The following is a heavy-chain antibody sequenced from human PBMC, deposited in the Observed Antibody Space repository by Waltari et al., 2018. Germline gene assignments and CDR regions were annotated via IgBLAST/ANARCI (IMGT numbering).Heavy chain of an antibody. CDR2: IITNPGIA. D-gene: IGHD3-3*01. Sequence: QVQLVQSGAEVKQPGSSVKVSCQASGGTFSSYTISWVRQAPGQGLEWMGRIITNPGIANDGQKVKGRGTMTADKSTSTAYMELSSLRYEDTAVYYCARAPAPIFGVVTPDKDDWGQGTLVTVSS. CDR3: ARAPAPIFGVVTPDKDD. V-gene: IGHV1-69*02. CDR1: GGTFSSYT. J-gene: IGHJ4*02.